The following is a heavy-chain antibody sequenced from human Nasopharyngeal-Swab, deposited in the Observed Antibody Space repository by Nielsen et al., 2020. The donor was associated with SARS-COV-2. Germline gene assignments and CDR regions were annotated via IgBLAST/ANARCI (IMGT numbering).Heavy chain of an antibody. CDR1: GGSISSSSYY. CDR2: IYYSGST. V-gene: IGHV4-39*01. J-gene: IGHJ4*02. CDR3: ARHYGGNSAFDY. Sequence: SETLSLTCTVSGGSISSSSYYWGWIRQPPGKGLEWIGSIYYSGSTYYNPSLKSRVTISVDTSKNQFSLKLSSVTAADTAVYYCARHYGGNSAFDYWGQGTLVTVSS. D-gene: IGHD4-23*01.